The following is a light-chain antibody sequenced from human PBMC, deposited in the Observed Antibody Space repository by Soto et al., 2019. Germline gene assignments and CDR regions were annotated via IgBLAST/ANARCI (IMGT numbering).Light chain of an antibody. CDR2: GAS. Sequence: EVVVTQSPATLSVSPGERATLSCRASQSVSINLAWYQQKPGQAPRLLIYGASTRATGVPARFSGSGSGTEFTLTISSLQSEDFAVYYCHQFHNSPITFGQGTRLEIK. CDR3: HQFHNSPIT. V-gene: IGKV3-15*01. J-gene: IGKJ5*01. CDR1: QSVSIN.